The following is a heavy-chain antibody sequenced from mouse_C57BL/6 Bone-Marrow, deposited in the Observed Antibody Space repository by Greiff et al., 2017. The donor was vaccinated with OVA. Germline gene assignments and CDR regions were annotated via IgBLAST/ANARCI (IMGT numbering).Heavy chain of an antibody. V-gene: IGHV2-2*01. CDR3: ARASPDGYYGYFDV. CDR1: GFSLTSYG. CDR2: IWSGGST. D-gene: IGHD2-3*01. Sequence: QVHVKQSGPGLVQPSQSLSITCTVSGFSLTSYGVHWVRQSPGKGLEWLGVIWSGGSTDYNAAFISRLSISKDNSKSQVFFKMNSLQADDTAIYYCARASPDGYYGYFDVWGTGTTVTVSS. J-gene: IGHJ1*03.